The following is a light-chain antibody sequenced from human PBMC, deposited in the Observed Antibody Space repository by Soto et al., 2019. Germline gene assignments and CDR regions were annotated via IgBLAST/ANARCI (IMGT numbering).Light chain of an antibody. CDR1: QSISNW. V-gene: IGKV1-5*01. Sequence: DIQMTQSPSTLSASVGDRVTITCRASQSISNWLAWYQQKPGKAPKLLIYDVSRLESGVPSRFSGSGSETEIPLTISSLQPDDFAAYYCQHYSSYPCKFAQGTKVEIK. CDR2: DVS. J-gene: IGKJ1*01. CDR3: QHYSSYPCK.